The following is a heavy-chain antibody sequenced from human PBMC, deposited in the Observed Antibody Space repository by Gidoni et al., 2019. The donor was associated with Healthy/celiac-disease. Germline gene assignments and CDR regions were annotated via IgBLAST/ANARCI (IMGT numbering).Heavy chain of an antibody. CDR2: ISSSRSYI. V-gene: IGHV3-21*01. CDR1: GFTFSRYS. D-gene: IGHD2-15*01. Sequence: EVQLVESGGGLVKPGGSLRLSCAASGFTFSRYSMNWVRQAPGKGLEWVSSISSSRSYIYYADSVKGRFTISRDNAKNSLYLQMNSLRAEDTAVYYCARDKIVVVVAAIYYYYGMDVWGQGTTVTVSS. CDR3: ARDKIVVVVAAIYYYYGMDV. J-gene: IGHJ6*02.